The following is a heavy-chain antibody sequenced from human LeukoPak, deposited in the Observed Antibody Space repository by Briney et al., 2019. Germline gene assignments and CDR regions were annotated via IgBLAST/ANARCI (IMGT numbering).Heavy chain of an antibody. CDR3: ARDGLDYYYDSSGYYMVDY. CDR1: GFTFSDYY. V-gene: IGHV3-11*01. CDR2: ISSSGSTI. D-gene: IGHD3-22*01. Sequence: PGGSLRVSCAASGFTFSDYYMSWIRQAPGKGLEWVSYISSSGSTIYYADSVKGRFTISRDNAKNSLYLQMNSLRAEDTAVYYCARDGLDYYYDSSGYYMVDYWGQGTLVTVSS. J-gene: IGHJ4*02.